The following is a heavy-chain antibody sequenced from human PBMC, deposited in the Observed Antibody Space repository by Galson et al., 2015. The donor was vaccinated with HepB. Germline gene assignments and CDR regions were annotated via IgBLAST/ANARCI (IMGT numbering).Heavy chain of an antibody. CDR2: ISYDGSNK. D-gene: IGHD6-13*01. Sequence: SLRLSCAASGFTFSSYAMHWVRQAPGKGLEWVAVISYDGSNKYYADSVKGRFTISRDNSKNTLYLQMNSLRAEDTAVYYCARGAFYSSTSYYYGLDVWGQGTTVTVSS. CDR3: ARGAFYSSTSYYYGLDV. J-gene: IGHJ6*02. V-gene: IGHV3-30*04. CDR1: GFTFSSYA.